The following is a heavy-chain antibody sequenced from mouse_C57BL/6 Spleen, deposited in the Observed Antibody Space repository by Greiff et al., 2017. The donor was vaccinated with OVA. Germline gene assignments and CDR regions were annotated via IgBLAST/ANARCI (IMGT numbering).Heavy chain of an antibody. D-gene: IGHD1-2*01. CDR1: GFTFSDAW. J-gene: IGHJ2*01. V-gene: IGHV6-6*01. Sequence: EVQLVESGGGLVKPGGSMKLSCAASGFTFSDAWMDWVRQSPEKGLEWVAEISNKANNHATYYAESVKGRLTISRDDSKISVYLQMNSLRAEYTGIYYCTSLLRSPDYWGQGTTLTVSS. CDR3: TSLLRSPDY. CDR2: ISNKANNHAT.